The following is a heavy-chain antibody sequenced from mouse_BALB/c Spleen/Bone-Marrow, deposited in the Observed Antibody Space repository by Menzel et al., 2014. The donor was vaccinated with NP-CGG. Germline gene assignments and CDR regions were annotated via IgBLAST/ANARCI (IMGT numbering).Heavy chain of an antibody. J-gene: IGHJ2*01. CDR3: ARGKYGYDY. V-gene: IGHV5-17*02. D-gene: IGHD2-10*02. Sequence: EVHLVESGGGLVQPGESRKLSCAASGFTFSSFGVHWVRQAPEKGLEWVAYISSGSSTIYYADTVKGRFTISRDNPKNTLFLQMTSLRSEDTAMYYCARGKYGYDYWGQGTTLAVSS. CDR2: ISSGSSTI. CDR1: GFTFSSFG.